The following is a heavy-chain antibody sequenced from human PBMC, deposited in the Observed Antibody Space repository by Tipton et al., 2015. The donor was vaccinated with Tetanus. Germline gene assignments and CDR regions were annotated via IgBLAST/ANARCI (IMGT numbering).Heavy chain of an antibody. D-gene: IGHD2-21*01. V-gene: IGHV3-33*01. CDR3: ARGTSRIVYYFDY. CDR2: IWYDGSNK. J-gene: IGHJ4*02. Sequence: QVQLVQSGGGVVQPGRSLRLSCAASGFTFSSYGMHWVRQAPGKGLEWVAVIWYDGSNKYYADSVKGRFTISRDNSKNTLYLQMNSLRAEDTAAYYCARGTSRIVYYFDYWGQGTLVTVSS. CDR1: GFTFSSYG.